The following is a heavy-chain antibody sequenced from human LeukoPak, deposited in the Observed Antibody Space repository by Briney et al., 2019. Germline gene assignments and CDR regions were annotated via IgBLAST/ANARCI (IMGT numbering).Heavy chain of an antibody. V-gene: IGHV3-23*01. CDR1: RFTLSSYA. CDR3: ARVGLWDYDSSGYGGC. J-gene: IGHJ4*02. Sequence: GGSLRHSRAASRFTLSSYAMGWVRQAPGKGLEWVSRITGSASITYSADSLKGRVTLSRDKSQKTLYLSMKSPRAHDTAVYLFARVGLWDYDSSGYGGCWGQGRLVSVCS. CDR2: ITGSASIT. D-gene: IGHD3-22*01.